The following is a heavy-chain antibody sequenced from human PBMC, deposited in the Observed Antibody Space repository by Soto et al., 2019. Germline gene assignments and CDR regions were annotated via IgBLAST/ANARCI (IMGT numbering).Heavy chain of an antibody. CDR2: IYYSGST. V-gene: IGHV4-39*01. J-gene: IGHJ6*02. D-gene: IGHD4-17*01. Sequence: SETLSLTCTVSAGSISSSSYYWGWIRQPPGKGLEWIGSIYYSGSTYYNPSLKSRVTISVDTSKNQFSLKLSSVTAADTAVYYCARHTPAGGDHGRGYYYGMDVWGQGTTVT. CDR1: AGSISSSSYY. CDR3: ARHTPAGGDHGRGYYYGMDV.